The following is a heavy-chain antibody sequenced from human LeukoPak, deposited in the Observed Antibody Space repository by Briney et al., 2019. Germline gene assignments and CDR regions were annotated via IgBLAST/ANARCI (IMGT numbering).Heavy chain of an antibody. CDR2: IIPIFGTA. D-gene: IGHD6-19*01. V-gene: IGHV1-69*01. CDR3: ARGQWPSYNWFDP. CDR1: GYRFSSYW. J-gene: IGHJ5*02. Sequence: KISCKGSGYRFSSYWIGWVRQAPGQGLEWMGGIIPIFGTANYAQKFQGRVTITADESTSTAYMELSSLRSEDTAVYYCARGQWPSYNWFDPWGQGTLVTVSS.